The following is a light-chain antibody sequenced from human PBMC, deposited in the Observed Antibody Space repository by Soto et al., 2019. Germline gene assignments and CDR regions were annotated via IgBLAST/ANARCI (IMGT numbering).Light chain of an antibody. CDR1: SSNIGSNY. Sequence: QSVLTQPPSASGTPGQRVTISCSGSSSNIGSNYVYWYQQLPGTAPKLLIYRNNQRPSGVPGRFSGSKSGTSASLAISGLRSEDEADYYCAAWDDSLSGPVFGGGTKPTVL. CDR2: RNN. J-gene: IGLJ2*01. CDR3: AAWDDSLSGPV. V-gene: IGLV1-47*01.